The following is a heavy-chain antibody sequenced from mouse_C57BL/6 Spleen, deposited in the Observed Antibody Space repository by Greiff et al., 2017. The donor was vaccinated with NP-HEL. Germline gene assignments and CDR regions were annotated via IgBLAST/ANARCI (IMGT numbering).Heavy chain of an antibody. V-gene: IGHV1-82*01. CDR2: IYPGDGDT. D-gene: IGHD3-2*02. Sequence: QVQLQQSGPELVKPGASVKISCKASGYAFSSSWMNWVKQRPGKGLEWIGRIYPGDGDTNYNGKFKGKATLTADKSSSTAYMQLSSLTSEDSAVYFCAREDSSGYRSYAMDYWGQGTSVTVSS. CDR1: GYAFSSSW. CDR3: AREDSSGYRSYAMDY. J-gene: IGHJ4*01.